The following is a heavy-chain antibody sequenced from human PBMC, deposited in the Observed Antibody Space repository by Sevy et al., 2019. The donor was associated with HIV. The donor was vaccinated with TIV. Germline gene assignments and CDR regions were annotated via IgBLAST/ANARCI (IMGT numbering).Heavy chain of an antibody. Sequence: SETLSLTCTVSGGSISSGGYYWSWIRQHPGMGLERIGYIYYSGSTYYNPPLKSLVTISVDTSKNQFSLKLSSVTAADTAVYYCARVPITIFGVVISPYYYYYMDVWGKGTTVTVSS. D-gene: IGHD3-3*01. CDR2: IYYSGST. J-gene: IGHJ6*03. CDR1: GGSISSGGYY. CDR3: ARVPITIFGVVISPYYYYYMDV. V-gene: IGHV4-31*01.